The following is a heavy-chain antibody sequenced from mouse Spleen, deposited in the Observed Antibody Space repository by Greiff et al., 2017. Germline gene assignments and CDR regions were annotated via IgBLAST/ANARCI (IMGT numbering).Heavy chain of an antibody. Sequence: DVKLVESGGGLVQPGGSLKLSCATSGFTFSDYYMYWVRQTPEKRLEWVAYISNGGGSTYYPDTVKGRFTISRDNAKNTLYLQMSRLKSEDTAMYYCARQGGNYGAMDYWGQGTSVTVSS. CDR2: ISNGGGST. CDR1: GFTFSDYY. D-gene: IGHD2-1*01. CDR3: ARQGGNYGAMDY. V-gene: IGHV5-12*02. J-gene: IGHJ4*01.